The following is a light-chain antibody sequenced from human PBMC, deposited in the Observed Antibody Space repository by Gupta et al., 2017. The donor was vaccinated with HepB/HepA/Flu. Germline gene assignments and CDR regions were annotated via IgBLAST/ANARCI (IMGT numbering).Light chain of an antibody. Sequence: QSALTQPASVSGSPGQSIIISCTGTSSDVGGYNYVSWYQQHQGKAPKLMIYDVSNRPSGVSNRFSGSKSGNTASLTISGLQAEDEADYYCSSYTSSSTVVFGGGTKLTVL. V-gene: IGLV2-14*01. CDR2: DVS. CDR3: SSYTSSSTVV. CDR1: SSDVGGYNY. J-gene: IGLJ2*01.